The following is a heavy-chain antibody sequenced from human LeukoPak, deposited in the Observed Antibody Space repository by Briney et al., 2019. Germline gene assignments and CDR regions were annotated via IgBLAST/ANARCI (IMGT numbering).Heavy chain of an antibody. CDR2: IIPIFGTA. D-gene: IGHD6-6*01. J-gene: IGHJ4*02. Sequence: SVKVSCKASGGTFGIYAISWVRQAPGQGLEWMGGIIPIFGTANYAQKFQGRVTITADESTSTAYMELSSLRSEDTAVYYCARAAYSSSDFDYWGQGTLVTVSS. CDR3: ARAAYSSSDFDY. V-gene: IGHV1-69*13. CDR1: GGTFGIYA.